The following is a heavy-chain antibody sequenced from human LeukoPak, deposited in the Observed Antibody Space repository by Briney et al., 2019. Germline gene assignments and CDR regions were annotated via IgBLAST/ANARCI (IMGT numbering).Heavy chain of an antibody. CDR3: ARAPPDMATIHPHTRFDY. V-gene: IGHV4-39*07. CDR2: IYYTRST. Sequence: PSETLSLTCTVSGGSISSSSNYWGWVRQPPGKGLEWIGSIYYTRSTYYNPSLKSRVTISVDTSKNQFSLRLSSVTAADTAVYYCARAPPDMATIHPHTRFDYWGQGSLVTVSS. CDR1: GGSISSSSNY. D-gene: IGHD5-24*01. J-gene: IGHJ4*02.